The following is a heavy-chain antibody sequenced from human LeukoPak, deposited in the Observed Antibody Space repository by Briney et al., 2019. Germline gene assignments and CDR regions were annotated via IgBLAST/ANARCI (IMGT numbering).Heavy chain of an antibody. CDR1: GFTFSKYW. J-gene: IGHJ4*02. V-gene: IGHV3-74*01. Sequence: GGSLRLSCAASGFTFSKYWMLWVRQAPGKGLESVSRINTDGTVTTYADSVKGRFTDSRDNSKKTLYLQMNSLRAEDTAVYYCAKSFLAMTTVTSLDYWGQGTLVTVSS. CDR3: AKSFLAMTTVTSLDY. D-gene: IGHD4-17*01. CDR2: INTDGTVT.